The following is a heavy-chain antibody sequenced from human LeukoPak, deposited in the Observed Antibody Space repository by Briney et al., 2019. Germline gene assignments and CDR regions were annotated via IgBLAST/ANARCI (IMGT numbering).Heavy chain of an antibody. Sequence: GGSLRLSCAASGFTFSSYGMHWVRQAPGKGLEWVASIRYDGSNKYYADSVKGRFTISRDNSKNTLYLQMNSLRAEDTAVYYCAKVHSSGYYAYYYYYYMDVWGKGTTVTISS. CDR2: IRYDGSNK. V-gene: IGHV3-30*02. J-gene: IGHJ6*03. CDR1: GFTFSSYG. D-gene: IGHD3-22*01. CDR3: AKVHSSGYYAYYYYYYMDV.